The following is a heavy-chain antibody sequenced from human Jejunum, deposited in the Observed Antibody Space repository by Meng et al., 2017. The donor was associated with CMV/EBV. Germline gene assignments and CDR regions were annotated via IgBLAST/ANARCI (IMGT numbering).Heavy chain of an antibody. CDR3: VRDLEVPGRGLGY. J-gene: IGHJ4*02. CDR1: GLTFSNSW. V-gene: IGHV3-74*01. CDR2: INGDGTST. D-gene: IGHD3-16*01. Sequence: EVQLVESGGGLVQPGXSLSLSCAASGLTFSNSWMHWVSQVPGKGLIWVSRINGDGTSTTYADSVKGRFTISRDNAKNTVYMQMNSLRVEDSAVYSCVRDLEVPGRGLGYWGQGTLVTVSS.